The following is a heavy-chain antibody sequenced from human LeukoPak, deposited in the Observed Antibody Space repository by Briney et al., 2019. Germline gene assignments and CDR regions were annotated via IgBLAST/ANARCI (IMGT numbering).Heavy chain of an antibody. D-gene: IGHD2-2*02. V-gene: IGHV1-8*03. CDR2: MSPNSGNT. Sequence: ASVKVSCKASGYTFTNYDINWVRQATGQGLEWMGWMSPNSGNTGYAQKFQGRVTITRNTSMSTAYMELSGLRSDDTAVYYCAMGGVVPAAIREPNWFDPWGQGTLVTVSS. CDR3: AMGGVVPAAIREPNWFDP. CDR1: GYTFTNYD. J-gene: IGHJ5*02.